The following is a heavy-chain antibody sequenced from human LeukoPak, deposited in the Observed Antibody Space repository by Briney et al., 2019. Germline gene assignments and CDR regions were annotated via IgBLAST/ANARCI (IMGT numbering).Heavy chain of an antibody. Sequence: GASVKVSCKASGYTFTSYDINWVRQATGQGLEWMGWMNPNSGNTGYAQKFQGRVTMTRNTSISTAYMELSSLRSEDTAVYYCAGRHSSSWYGVWAFDYWGQGTLVTVSS. CDR2: MNPNSGNT. CDR3: AGRHSSSWYGVWAFDY. D-gene: IGHD6-13*01. CDR1: GYTFTSYD. J-gene: IGHJ4*02. V-gene: IGHV1-8*01.